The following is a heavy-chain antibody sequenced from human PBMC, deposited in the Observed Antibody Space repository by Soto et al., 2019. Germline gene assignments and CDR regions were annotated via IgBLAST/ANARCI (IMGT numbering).Heavy chain of an antibody. D-gene: IGHD6-19*01. CDR1: GFTFSSYS. CDR3: ARDQVAGTRYFDL. J-gene: IGHJ2*01. V-gene: IGHV3-21*01. CDR2: ISSSSSYI. Sequence: PGGSLRLSFAASGFTFSSYSMNWVRQAPGKGLEWVSSISSSSSYIYYADSVKGRFTISRDNAKNSLYLQMNSLRAEDTAVYYCARDQVAGTRYFDLWGRGTLVTVSS.